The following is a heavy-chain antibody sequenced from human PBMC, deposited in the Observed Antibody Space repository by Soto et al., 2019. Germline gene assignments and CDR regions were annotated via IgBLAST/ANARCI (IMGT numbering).Heavy chain of an antibody. CDR3: ARRRYNWNDIDP. Sequence: PSETLSLTCTVSGGSITGYHWTWIRQPPGKGLEWIGYVHHTGSTNYNPSLKSRVTISVDTSKNQFSLKLSSVTAADTAVYYCARRRYNWNDIDPWGQGTLVTVSS. CDR1: GGSITGYH. D-gene: IGHD1-20*01. J-gene: IGHJ5*02. CDR2: VHHTGST. V-gene: IGHV4-59*12.